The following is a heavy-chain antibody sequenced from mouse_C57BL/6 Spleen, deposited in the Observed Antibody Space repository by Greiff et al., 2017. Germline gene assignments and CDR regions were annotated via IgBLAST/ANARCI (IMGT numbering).Heavy chain of an antibody. CDR3: ARPYYGSSYDYAMDY. V-gene: IGHV5-6*01. CDR1: GFTFSSYG. D-gene: IGHD1-1*01. Sequence: EVKLMESGGDLVKPGGSLKLSCAASGFTFSSYGMSWVRQPPDKRLEWVATISSGGSYTYYPDSVKGRFTISRDNAKNTLYLQMSSLKSEDTAMYYCARPYYGSSYDYAMDYWGQGTSVTVSS. CDR2: ISSGGSYT. J-gene: IGHJ4*01.